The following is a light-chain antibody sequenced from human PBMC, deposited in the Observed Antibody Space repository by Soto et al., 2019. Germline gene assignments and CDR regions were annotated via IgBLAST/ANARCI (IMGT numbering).Light chain of an antibody. CDR1: NSDIGNYNI. J-gene: IGLJ1*01. CDR2: EVT. Sequence: QSALTQPASVSGSPGQSITISCTGTNSDIGNYNIVSWYQQHPDKAPKLIIYEVTKRPSGVSNRFSGSKSGNTASLTISGLQAEDEGDYHCRSYAGSDVFVFGTGTKVTVL. V-gene: IGLV2-23*02. CDR3: RSYAGSDVFV.